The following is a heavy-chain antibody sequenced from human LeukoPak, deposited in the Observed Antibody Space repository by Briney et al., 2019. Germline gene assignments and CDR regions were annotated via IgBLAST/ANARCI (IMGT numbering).Heavy chain of an antibody. Sequence: GGSLRLSCAGSGFTFNSYAMSWVRQAPGKGLVWVSRINIDGSSGSYADSVEGRFTISRDNAKNTLYLQMNSLRAEDTAVYYCTREVSGSLYFDYWGQGTLVTVSS. D-gene: IGHD1-26*01. J-gene: IGHJ4*02. CDR3: TREVSGSLYFDY. CDR2: INIDGSSG. CDR1: GFTFNSYA. V-gene: IGHV3-74*01.